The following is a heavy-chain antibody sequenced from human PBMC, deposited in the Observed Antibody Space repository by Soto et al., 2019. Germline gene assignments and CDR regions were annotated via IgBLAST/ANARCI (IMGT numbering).Heavy chain of an antibody. CDR1: GGSISSYY. V-gene: IGHV4-59*01. CDR3: ARARVYRSGSYSFDY. D-gene: IGHD3-10*01. J-gene: IGHJ4*02. CDR2: IYYSGST. Sequence: QVQLQESGPGLVKPSETLSLTCTVSGGSISSYYWSWIRQPPGKGLEWIGYIYYSGSTNYNPSLKRRVTISVDTSKNQFSLKLSSVTAADTAVYYCARARVYRSGSYSFDYWGQGTLVTVSS.